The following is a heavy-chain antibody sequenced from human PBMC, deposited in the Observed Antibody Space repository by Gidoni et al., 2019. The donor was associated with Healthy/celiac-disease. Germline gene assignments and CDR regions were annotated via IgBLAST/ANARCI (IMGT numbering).Heavy chain of an antibody. D-gene: IGHD1-26*01. CDR1: GGSFSGYY. CDR3: ARDPSIVGATKSNY. V-gene: IGHV4-34*01. CDR2: INHSGST. J-gene: IGHJ4*02. Sequence: QVQLQQWGAGLLKPSEPLSLTCAVYGGSFSGYYWSWIRQPPGKGLEWIGEINHSGSTNYNPSLKSRVTISVDTSKNQFSLKLSSVTAADTAVYYCARDPSIVGATKSNYWGQGTLVTVSS.